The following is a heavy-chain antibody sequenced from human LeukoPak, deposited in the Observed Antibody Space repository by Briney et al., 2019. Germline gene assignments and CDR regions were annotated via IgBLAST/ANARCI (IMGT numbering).Heavy chain of an antibody. CDR3: ASNTNYYEGSGHYVFDY. Sequence: SVKVSCKPSGGTFSTYAISWVRQAPGQGLEWMGGIIPILGTAKYAKKFQGRVTITADEFTSSAHMELSSLRSEDTAVYYCASNTNYYEGSGHYVFDYWGQGTLVTISS. CDR2: IIPILGTA. V-gene: IGHV1-69*01. CDR1: GGTFSTYA. D-gene: IGHD3-22*01. J-gene: IGHJ4*02.